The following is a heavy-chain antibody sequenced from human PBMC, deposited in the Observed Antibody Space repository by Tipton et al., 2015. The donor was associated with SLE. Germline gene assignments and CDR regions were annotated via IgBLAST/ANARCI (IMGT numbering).Heavy chain of an antibody. D-gene: IGHD4-17*01. CDR2: IYYSGST. Sequence: TLSLTCTVSGGSISSGGYYWSWIRQHPGKGLERIGYIYYSGSTYYNPSLKSRVTISVDTSKNQFSLKLSSVTAADTAVYYCARDPSYGVDYWGQGTLVTVSS. CDR3: ARDPSYGVDY. J-gene: IGHJ4*02. V-gene: IGHV4-31*03. CDR1: GGSISSGGYY.